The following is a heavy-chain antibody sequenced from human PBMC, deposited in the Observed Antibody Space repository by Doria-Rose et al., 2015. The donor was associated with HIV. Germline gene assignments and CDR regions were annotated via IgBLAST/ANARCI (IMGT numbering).Heavy chain of an antibody. Sequence: SGPVLVKPTETLTLTCTVSGVSLSSPGMGVSWIRQPPGKALEWLANIFSDDERSYQTSLKSRLHVSRGTSKSQVVLTMTGMDPVDTATYYCARIKSSRWYHKYYFDFWGQGTLVIVSA. CDR3: ARIKSSRWYHKYYFDF. D-gene: IGHD6-13*01. CDR2: IFSDDER. V-gene: IGHV2-26*01. CDR1: GVSLSSPGMG. J-gene: IGHJ4*02.